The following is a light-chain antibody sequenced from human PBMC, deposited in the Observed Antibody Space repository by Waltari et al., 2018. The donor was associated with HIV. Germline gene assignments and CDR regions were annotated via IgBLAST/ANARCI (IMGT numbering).Light chain of an antibody. CDR3: QQYLRSPPT. CDR2: WAS. V-gene: IGKV4-1*01. CDR1: RSILYSSDNRNY. J-gene: IGKJ4*01. Sequence: DIVMTQSPDSLPSSLGERATINSTSSRSILYSSDNRNYLAWYQKKPRQPPRLLISWASTRESGVPDRFSGSGSGTDFALTISRLQAEDVAVYHCQQYLRSPPTFGGGTKVEIK.